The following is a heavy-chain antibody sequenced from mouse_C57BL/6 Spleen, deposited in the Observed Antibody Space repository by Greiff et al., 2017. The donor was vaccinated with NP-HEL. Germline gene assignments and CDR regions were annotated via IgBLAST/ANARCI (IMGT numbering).Heavy chain of an antibody. Sequence: QVQLKESGPGLVAPSQSLSITCTVSGFSLTSYGVHWVRQPPGKGLEWLVVIWSDGSTTYNSALKSRLSISKDNSKSQVFLKMNSLQTDDTAMYYCARHPLYYGNYYAMDYWGQGTSVTVSS. CDR2: IWSDGST. V-gene: IGHV2-6-1*01. CDR1: GFSLTSYG. CDR3: ARHPLYYGNYYAMDY. J-gene: IGHJ4*01. D-gene: IGHD2-1*01.